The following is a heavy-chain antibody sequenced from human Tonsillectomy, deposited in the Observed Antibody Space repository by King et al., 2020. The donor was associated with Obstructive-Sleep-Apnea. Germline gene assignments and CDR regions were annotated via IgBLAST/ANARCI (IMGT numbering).Heavy chain of an antibody. CDR2: IRYDGSNK. Sequence: VQLVESGGGVVQPGGSLRLSCSASGFTFSSYGMHWVRQAPGKGLDWVAFIRYDGSNKYYAVSVKGRFTISRDNSKNTLYLQMNSLRAEDTAVYYCAKDGYYYGSGSYYLFDYWGQGTLVTVSS. D-gene: IGHD3-10*01. J-gene: IGHJ4*02. CDR3: AKDGYYYGSGSYYLFDY. V-gene: IGHV3-30*02. CDR1: GFTFSSYG.